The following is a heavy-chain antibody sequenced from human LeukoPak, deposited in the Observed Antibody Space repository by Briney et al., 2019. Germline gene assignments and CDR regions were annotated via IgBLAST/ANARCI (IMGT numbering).Heavy chain of an antibody. V-gene: IGHV3-33*01. CDR1: GFSLSNYG. D-gene: IGHD3-16*01. CDR3: ARWGGTRQFYFDY. CDR2: INYDGSNR. J-gene: IGHJ4*02. Sequence: TGGSLRLSCAASGFSLSNYGLHWVRQGPGKGLEWLAVINYDGSNRYYADSVKGRFTISKDSSENTLYLQMNSLRADDTAMYYCARWGGTRQFYFDYWGQGTLATVPS.